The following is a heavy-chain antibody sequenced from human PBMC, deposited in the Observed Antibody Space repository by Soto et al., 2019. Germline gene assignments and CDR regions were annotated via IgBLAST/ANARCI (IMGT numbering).Heavy chain of an antibody. V-gene: IGHV3-23*01. J-gene: IGHJ4*02. D-gene: IGHD3-22*01. CDR3: AKMGSPYYYDSSGYPTGY. CDR2: ISGSGGST. CDR1: GFTFSSYA. Sequence: GGSLRLSCAASGFTFSSYAMSWVRQAPGKGLEWVSAISGSGGSTYYADSVKGRFTISRGNSKNTLYLQMNSLRAEDTAVYYCAKMGSPYYYDSSGYPTGYWGQGTLVTVSS.